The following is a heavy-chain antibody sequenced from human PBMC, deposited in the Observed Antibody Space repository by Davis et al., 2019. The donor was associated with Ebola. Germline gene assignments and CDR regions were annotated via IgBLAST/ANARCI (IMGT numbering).Heavy chain of an antibody. CDR1: GLTFRSHT. J-gene: IGHJ3*02. D-gene: IGHD1-26*01. Sequence: GESLKISCAVSGLTFRSHTMNWVRQAPGKGLEWVSTLGTSADTYYADSVKGRFTISRDNSRNTLYLQMNGLRVEDTAIYYCAKDTSNIWFDIWGQGTNVTVSS. V-gene: IGHV3-23*01. CDR3: AKDTSNIWFDI. CDR2: LGTSADT.